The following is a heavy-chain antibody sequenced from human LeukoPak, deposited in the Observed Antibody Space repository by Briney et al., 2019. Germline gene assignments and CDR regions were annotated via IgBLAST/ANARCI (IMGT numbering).Heavy chain of an antibody. CDR1: GFTVSSNY. D-gene: IGHD3-22*01. V-gene: IGHV3-53*01. J-gene: IGHJ5*02. Sequence: GGSLRLSCAASGFTVSSNYMSWVRQAPGKGLEWVSVIYSGGSTYYADSVKGRFTISRDNSKNTLYLQMNSLRAEDTAVYYCAKDLTPHYYDSSGYRNWFDPWGQGTLVTVSS. CDR2: IYSGGST. CDR3: AKDLTPHYYDSSGYRNWFDP.